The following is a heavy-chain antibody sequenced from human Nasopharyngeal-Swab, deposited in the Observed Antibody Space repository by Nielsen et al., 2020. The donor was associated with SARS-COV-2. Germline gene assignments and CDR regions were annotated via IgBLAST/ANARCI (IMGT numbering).Heavy chain of an antibody. CDR2: ISSSSSYI. CDR1: GFTFSSYS. J-gene: IGHJ6*02. V-gene: IGHV3-21*01. CDR3: ARGVEVGVPYYYYGMDV. Sequence: GGSLRLSCAASGFTFSSYSMNWVRQAPGKGLEWVSSISSSSSYIYYADSVKGRFIISRDNAKNSLYLQMNSLRAEDTAVYYCARGVEVGVPYYYYGMDVWGQGTTVTVSS. D-gene: IGHD3-3*01.